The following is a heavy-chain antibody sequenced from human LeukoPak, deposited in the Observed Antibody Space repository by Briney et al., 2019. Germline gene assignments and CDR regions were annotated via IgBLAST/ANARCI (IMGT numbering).Heavy chain of an antibody. V-gene: IGHV3-21*01. D-gene: IGHD4-11*01. Sequence: GGSLRLSCAASGFTFSSYSMNWVRQAPGEGLEWVSSISSSSSYIYYADSVKGRFTISRDKAKNSRYMQMNSLRAEDTAVYYCGTTANPYYYYYMDVWGKGTTVTVSS. CDR1: GFTFSSYS. CDR2: ISSSSSYI. CDR3: GTTANPYYYYYMDV. J-gene: IGHJ6*03.